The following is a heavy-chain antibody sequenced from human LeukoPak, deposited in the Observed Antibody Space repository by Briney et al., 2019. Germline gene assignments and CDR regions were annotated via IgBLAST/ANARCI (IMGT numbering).Heavy chain of an antibody. CDR3: ARRGHNSGWYFDP. D-gene: IGHD6-19*01. V-gene: IGHV4-4*09. CDR2: IYTSGST. CDR1: GGSISSYY. J-gene: IGHJ5*02. Sequence: SETLSLTCTVSGGSISSYYWSWIRQPPGKGLEWIGYIYTSGSTNYNPSLKSRVTISVDTSKNQFSLKLSSVTAADTAVYYCARRGHNSGWYFDPWGQGTLVTVSS.